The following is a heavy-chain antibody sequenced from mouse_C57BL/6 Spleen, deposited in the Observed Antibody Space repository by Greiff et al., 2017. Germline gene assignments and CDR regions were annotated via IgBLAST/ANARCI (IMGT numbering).Heavy chain of an antibody. CDR2: IDPSDSYT. Sequence: VQLQQPGAELVKPGASVKLSCKASGYTFTSYWMQWVKQRPGQGLEWIGEIDPSDSYTNYNQKFKGKATLTVDTSSSTAYMQLSSLTSEDSAVYYCARTDGYYPYFDYWGQGTTLTVSS. CDR1: GYTFTSYW. J-gene: IGHJ2*01. CDR3: ARTDGYYPYFDY. D-gene: IGHD2-3*01. V-gene: IGHV1-50*01.